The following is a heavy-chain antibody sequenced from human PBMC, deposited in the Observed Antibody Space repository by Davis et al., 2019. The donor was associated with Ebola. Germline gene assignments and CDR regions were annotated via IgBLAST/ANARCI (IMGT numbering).Heavy chain of an antibody. Sequence: ASVKVSCKASGYTFTSYGISWVRKAPGQGIEWMGWINPNSGGTNYAQKFQGRVTMTRDTSISTAYMELSSLRSEDTAVYYCARDITVIPSTMEYYFDSWGQGTLVTVSS. CDR2: INPNSGGT. D-gene: IGHD2-2*01. CDR1: GYTFTSYG. J-gene: IGHJ4*02. V-gene: IGHV1-2*02. CDR3: ARDITVIPSTMEYYFDS.